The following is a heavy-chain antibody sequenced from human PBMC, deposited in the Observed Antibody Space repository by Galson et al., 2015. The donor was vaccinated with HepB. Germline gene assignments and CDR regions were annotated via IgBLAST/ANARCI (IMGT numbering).Heavy chain of an antibody. J-gene: IGHJ4*02. CDR1: GVSFSTYG. D-gene: IGHD4-17*01. V-gene: IGHV3-33*01. Sequence: LRLSCAASGVSFSTYGMHWVRQAPGKGLEWVAVIWSNRVTQYYADSVKGRFTISRDNSRNMLFLQLDSLRAEDTAVYYCASGSATTVTKYYFDYWGQGTLVTVSS. CDR2: IWSNRVTQ. CDR3: ASGSATTVTKYYFDY.